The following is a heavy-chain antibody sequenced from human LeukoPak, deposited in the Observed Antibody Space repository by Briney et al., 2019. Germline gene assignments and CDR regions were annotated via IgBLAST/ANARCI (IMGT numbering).Heavy chain of an antibody. Sequence: SETLSLTCAVYGGSFSGYYWSWIRQPPGKGLEWIGEINHSGSTNYNPSLKSRVTISVDTSKNQFSLKLSSVTAADTAVYYCAAGGRVNYYYYMDVWGKGTTVTVSS. J-gene: IGHJ6*03. CDR1: GGSFSGYY. V-gene: IGHV4-34*01. D-gene: IGHD3-10*01. CDR2: INHSGST. CDR3: AAGGRVNYYYYMDV.